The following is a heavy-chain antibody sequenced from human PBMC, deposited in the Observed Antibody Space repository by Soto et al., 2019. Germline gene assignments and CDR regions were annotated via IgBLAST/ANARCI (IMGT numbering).Heavy chain of an antibody. V-gene: IGHV3-23*01. CDR1: GFTFTTYP. D-gene: IGHD4-17*01. CDR3: ANDRGTVTTLSLDS. Sequence: EVQLLESGGGLVQPGGSLRLSCAASGFTFTTYPMTWVRQAPGKGLEWVSPIIGRGGSTNYAAPVKGRFTISRDNSKNTLYLQLNSLRAEDTAVYYCANDRGTVTTLSLDSWGQGTLVTVSS. J-gene: IGHJ4*02. CDR2: IIGRGGST.